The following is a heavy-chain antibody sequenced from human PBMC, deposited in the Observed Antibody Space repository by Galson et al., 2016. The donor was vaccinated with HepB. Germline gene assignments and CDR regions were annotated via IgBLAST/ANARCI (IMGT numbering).Heavy chain of an antibody. Sequence: SLRLSCAASGFTFSTYYMNWVRQAPGKGLEWVSSISGTSDYINYADSVKGRFTVSRDKAKNSLYLQMNSLRAEDTAIYYCARDKISGWYYFDHWGQGTLVTVSS. J-gene: IGHJ4*02. D-gene: IGHD6-19*01. V-gene: IGHV3-21*01. CDR3: ARDKISGWYYFDH. CDR1: GFTFSTYY. CDR2: ISGTSDYI.